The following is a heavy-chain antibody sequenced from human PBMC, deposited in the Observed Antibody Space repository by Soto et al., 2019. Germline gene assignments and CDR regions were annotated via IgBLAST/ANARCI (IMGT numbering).Heavy chain of an antibody. Sequence: SETLSLTCAVYGGSFSGYYWSWIRQPPGKGLEWIGEINHSGSTNYNPSLKSRVTISVDTSKNQFSLKLSSVTAADTAVYYCARSGPLLRYFDWLLSPRGTMDVWGQGTTATVS. D-gene: IGHD3-9*01. CDR3: ARSGPLLRYFDWLLSPRGTMDV. CDR1: GGSFSGYY. CDR2: INHSGST. J-gene: IGHJ6*02. V-gene: IGHV4-34*01.